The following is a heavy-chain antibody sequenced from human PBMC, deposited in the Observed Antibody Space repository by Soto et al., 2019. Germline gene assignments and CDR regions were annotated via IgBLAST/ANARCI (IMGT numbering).Heavy chain of an antibody. CDR1: GFTFSSYS. D-gene: IGHD3-22*01. J-gene: IGHJ4*02. V-gene: IGHV3-48*02. Sequence: LRLSCAASGFTFSSYSMNWVRQAPGKGLEWVSYISSSSTIYYADSVKGRFTISRDNAKNSLYLQMNSLRDEDTAVYYCARVSSPDYYDSSGYYYPIDYWGQGTLVTVSS. CDR3: ARVSSPDYYDSSGYYYPIDY. CDR2: ISSSSTI.